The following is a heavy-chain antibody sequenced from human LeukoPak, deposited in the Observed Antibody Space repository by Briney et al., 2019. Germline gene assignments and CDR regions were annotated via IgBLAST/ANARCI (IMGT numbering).Heavy chain of an antibody. CDR1: GFTFDDYA. D-gene: IGHD3-3*01. Sequence: GGSLRLSCAPSGFTFDDYAMHWVRQAPGKGLEWVSLISGDGGSTYYADSVKGRFTISRDNSKNSLYLQMNSLRTEDTALYYCAKDSGGYDFWSGYQYFDYWGQGTLVTVSS. V-gene: IGHV3-43*02. CDR3: AKDSGGYDFWSGYQYFDY. J-gene: IGHJ4*02. CDR2: ISGDGGST.